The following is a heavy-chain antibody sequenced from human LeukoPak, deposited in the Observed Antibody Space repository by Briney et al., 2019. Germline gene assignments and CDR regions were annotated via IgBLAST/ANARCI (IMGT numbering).Heavy chain of an antibody. V-gene: IGHV4-59*01. CDR2: IYYSGNT. D-gene: IGHD6-13*01. CDR1: GGSISPYY. J-gene: IGHJ4*02. CDR3: ARDRGSAGGFDF. Sequence: SETLSLTCTVSGGSISPYYWSWLRQPPGKGLEWIGYIYYSGNTNYNPSLKSRVTISVDTSKNQFSLKLTSVTAADTAVYYCARDRGSAGGFDFWGQGALVTVS.